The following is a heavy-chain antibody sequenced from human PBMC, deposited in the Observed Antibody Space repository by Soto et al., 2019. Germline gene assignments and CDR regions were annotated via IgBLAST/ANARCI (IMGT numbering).Heavy chain of an antibody. CDR2: ISWNSGSI. V-gene: IGHV3-9*01. D-gene: IGHD5-12*01. CDR3: AKDVSYSGYDTMDY. CDR1: GFTFDDYA. Sequence: EVQLVESGGGLVQPGRSLRLSCAASGFTFDDYAMHWVRQAPGKGLEWVSGISWNSGSIGYADSVKGRFTISRDNAKNSLYLQMKSLRAEDTALYYCAKDVSYSGYDTMDYWGQGTLVTVSS. J-gene: IGHJ4*02.